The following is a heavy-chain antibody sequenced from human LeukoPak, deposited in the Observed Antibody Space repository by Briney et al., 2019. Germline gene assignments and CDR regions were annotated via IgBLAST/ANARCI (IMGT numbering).Heavy chain of an antibody. J-gene: IGHJ4*02. CDR2: VYHSGST. Sequence: SETLSLTCAVSGGSISSSAWLSWVRQPPGKGLEWIGEVYHSGSTNYNSFLKSRVTISVDKSKNQFSLKLTSATAADTAVYYCARDLGSSWFEPLDYWGQGILVIVSS. CDR3: ARDLGSSWFEPLDY. V-gene: IGHV4-4*02. CDR1: GGSISSSAW. D-gene: IGHD6-13*01.